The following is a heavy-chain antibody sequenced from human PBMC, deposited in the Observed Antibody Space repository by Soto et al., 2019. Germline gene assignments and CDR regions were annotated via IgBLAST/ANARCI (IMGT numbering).Heavy chain of an antibody. Sequence: SETLSLTCAVYGGSFSGYYWSWIRQPPGKGLEWIGEINHSGSTNYNPSLKSRVTISVDTSKNQFSLKLSSVTAADTAVYYCARGRGDIVVVVVTYYYMDVWGKGTTVTVSS. CDR1: GGSFSGYY. CDR2: INHSGST. V-gene: IGHV4-34*01. J-gene: IGHJ6*03. D-gene: IGHD2-15*01. CDR3: ARGRGDIVVVVVTYYYMDV.